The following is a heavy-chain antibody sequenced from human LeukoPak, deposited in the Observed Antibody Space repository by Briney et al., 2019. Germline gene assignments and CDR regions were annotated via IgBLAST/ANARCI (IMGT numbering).Heavy chain of an antibody. V-gene: IGHV3-7*01. CDR3: TRGPYY. CDR1: GLTFSNHW. Sequence: TGGSLRLSCVGSGLTFSNHWMNWVRQTPGKGLESVGNINQDGSEKYYVDSVKGRFTISRDNAKNSLYLQMSSLRAEDTAVYYCTRGPYYWGQGTLVTVSS. J-gene: IGHJ4*02. CDR2: INQDGSEK.